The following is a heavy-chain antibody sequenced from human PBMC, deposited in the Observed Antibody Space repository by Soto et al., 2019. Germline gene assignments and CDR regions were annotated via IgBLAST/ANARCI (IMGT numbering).Heavy chain of an antibody. Sequence: PSETLSLTCTVSDGSISSQYWSWVRQPPGKGLEWIGYIYYSGNTNYNPSLKSRVTISLDTSKNQFSLKLRSVTAADTAIYFCARLKPFGFDYWGQGTPVTVSS. CDR1: DGSISSQY. V-gene: IGHV4-59*08. D-gene: IGHD3-16*01. J-gene: IGHJ4*02. CDR3: ARLKPFGFDY. CDR2: IYYSGNT.